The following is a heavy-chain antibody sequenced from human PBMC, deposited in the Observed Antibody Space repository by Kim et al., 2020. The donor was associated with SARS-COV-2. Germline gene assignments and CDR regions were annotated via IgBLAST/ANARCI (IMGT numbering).Heavy chain of an antibody. Sequence: GGSLRLSCAASEFTFSSYDMHWVRQATGKGLEWVSRIGTAGDTYYPGSVKGRFTISRENAKNSLYLQMNSLRAGDTAVYFCARGVGCNSASCANWYFDL. V-gene: IGHV3-13*01. J-gene: IGHJ2*01. CDR3: ARGVGCNSASCANWYFDL. CDR1: EFTFSSYD. D-gene: IGHD2-2*01. CDR2: IGTAGDT.